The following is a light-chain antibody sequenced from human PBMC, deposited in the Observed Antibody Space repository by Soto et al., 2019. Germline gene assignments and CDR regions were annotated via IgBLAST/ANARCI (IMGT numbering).Light chain of an antibody. CDR3: QSYDSSLSGSYV. V-gene: IGLV1-40*01. CDR2: GNS. Sequence: QSVLTQPPSVSGAPGQRVTLSCTGSRSTIGAGYDVPWYQQLPGTAPKRLISGNSNRPSGVPDRFSGSKSGTSASLAITGLQAEDEADYYCQSYDSSLSGSYVFGTGTQLTVL. J-gene: IGLJ1*01. CDR1: RSTIGAGYD.